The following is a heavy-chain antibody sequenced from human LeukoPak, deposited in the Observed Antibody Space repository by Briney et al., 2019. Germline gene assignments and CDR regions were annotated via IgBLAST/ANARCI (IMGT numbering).Heavy chain of an antibody. J-gene: IGHJ5*02. V-gene: IGHV3-7*05. D-gene: IGHD3-10*01. CDR3: VRGSSGTVVRGVAWAWFDP. CDR1: GFTFNSYW. Sequence: GGSLRLPCAASGFTFNSYWMSWVRQAPGKGLEWVANINQDESHKYYVDSVKGRFTISRDNAKNSLYLHMNSLRAEDTAVYYCVRGSSGTVVRGVAWAWFDPWGQGTLVTVSS. CDR2: INQDESHK.